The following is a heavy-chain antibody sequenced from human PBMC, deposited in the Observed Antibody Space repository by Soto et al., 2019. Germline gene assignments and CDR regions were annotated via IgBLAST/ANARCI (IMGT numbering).Heavy chain of an antibody. D-gene: IGHD3-10*01. J-gene: IGHJ5*02. CDR1: GFTFTTYW. Sequence: GGSLRLSCVASGFTFTTYWMSWVRQAPGKGLQWVANIRQDGGAQYYVDSVKGRFTISRDNAKNSVYLQMDSLRVEDTAVYYCVRGGHGSGSYLGSSWGQGILVTVSS. CDR3: VRGGHGSGSYLGSS. CDR2: IRQDGGAQ. V-gene: IGHV3-7*03.